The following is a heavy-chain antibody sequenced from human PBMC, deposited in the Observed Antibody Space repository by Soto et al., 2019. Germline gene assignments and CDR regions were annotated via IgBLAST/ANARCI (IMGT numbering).Heavy chain of an antibody. D-gene: IGHD1-1*01. J-gene: IGHJ6*02. CDR3: ARGTGYYGMDV. CDR2: IYYSGST. CDR1: GGSISSGGYY. Sequence: VQLQESGPGLVKPSQTLSLTCTVSGGSISSGGYYWSWIRQHPGKGLEWIGYIYYSGSTYYNPSLRSXXTXSXXTSKNQFSLKLSSVTAADTAVYYCARGTGYYGMDVWGQGTTVTVSS. V-gene: IGHV4-31*03.